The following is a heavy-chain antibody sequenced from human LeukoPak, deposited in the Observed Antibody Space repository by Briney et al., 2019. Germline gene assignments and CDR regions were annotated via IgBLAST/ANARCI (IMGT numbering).Heavy chain of an antibody. CDR1: GGSISSSSYY. V-gene: IGHV4-39*01. Sequence: PSETLSLTCTVSGGSISSSSYYWGWIRQPPGKGLEWIGSIYYSGSTYYNPSLKSRVTISVDTSKSQFSLKLSSVTAADTAVYYCARHRSEWDLDSFDYWGQGTLVTVSS. D-gene: IGHD1-26*01. J-gene: IGHJ4*02. CDR3: ARHRSEWDLDSFDY. CDR2: IYYSGST.